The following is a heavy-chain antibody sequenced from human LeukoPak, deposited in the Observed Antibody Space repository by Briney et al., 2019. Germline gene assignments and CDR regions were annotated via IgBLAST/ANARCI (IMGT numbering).Heavy chain of an antibody. CDR1: GFTFSSFA. CDR2: ISGSGGRT. V-gene: IGHV3-23*01. CDR3: AKSAPRCSGGSCYGY. D-gene: IGHD2-15*01. Sequence: GGSLRLSCTASGFTFSSFALSWGRQAPGKGLEWISGISGSGGRTDYADSVKGRFTISRDNSKNTLYLQMSSLRADDTALYYCAKSAPRCSGGSCYGYWGQGTLVTVSS. J-gene: IGHJ4*02.